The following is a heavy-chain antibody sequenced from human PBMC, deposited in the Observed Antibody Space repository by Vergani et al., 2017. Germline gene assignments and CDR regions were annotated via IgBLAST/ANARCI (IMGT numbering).Heavy chain of an antibody. CDR1: GYTFTDYF. J-gene: IGHJ4*02. Sequence: QVQLVQSGAEVKKPGASVKVSCKASGYTFTDYFMHWVRQAPGQRLEWMGWINPNSGGTNYAQKFQGRVTMTRDTSISTAYMELSNLRSDDTAVYYCARVGTSSNRDYFDYGGQGTLVTVSS. D-gene: IGHD2-2*01. V-gene: IGHV1-2*02. CDR3: ARVGTSSNRDYFDY. CDR2: INPNSGGT.